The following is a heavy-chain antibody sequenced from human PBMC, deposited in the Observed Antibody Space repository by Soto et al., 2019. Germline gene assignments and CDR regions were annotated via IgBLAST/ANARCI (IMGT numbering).Heavy chain of an antibody. CDR2: IWYDGSNK. Sequence: VGSLRLSCAASGFTFSSYGMHWVRQAPGKGLEWVAVIWYDGSNKYYADSVKGRFTISRDNSKNTLYLQMNSLRAEDTAVYYCARDYARSSTSCYELDYWGQGTLVTVSS. J-gene: IGHJ4*02. V-gene: IGHV3-33*01. CDR3: ARDYARSSTSCYELDY. CDR1: GFTFSSYG. D-gene: IGHD2-2*01.